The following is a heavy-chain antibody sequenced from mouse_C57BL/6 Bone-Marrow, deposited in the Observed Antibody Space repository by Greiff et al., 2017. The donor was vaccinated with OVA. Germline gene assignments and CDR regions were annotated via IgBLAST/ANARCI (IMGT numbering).Heavy chain of an antibody. Sequence: DVKLVESGGDLVKPGGSLKLSCAASGFTFSSYGMSWVRQTPDKRLEWVATISSGGSYTYYPDSVKGRFTISRDNAKNTLYLQMSSLKSEDTAMYYCARDYYCSDYWGQGTTLTVSS. J-gene: IGHJ2*01. V-gene: IGHV5-6*02. CDR2: ISSGGSYT. CDR3: ARDYYCSDY. CDR1: GFTFSSYG. D-gene: IGHD1-1*01.